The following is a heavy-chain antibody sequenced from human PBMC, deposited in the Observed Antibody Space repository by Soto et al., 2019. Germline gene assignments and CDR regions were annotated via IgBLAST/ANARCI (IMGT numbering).Heavy chain of an antibody. V-gene: IGHV4-30-2*01. CDR3: ARGPGP. CDR2: IYHSGST. Sequence: PSETLSLTCAVSGGSISSGGYCWSWIRQPPGKGLEWIGYIYHSGSTYYNPSLKSRVTISVDRSKNQFSLKLSSVTAADTAVYSCARGPGPWGQGTLVTVSS. J-gene: IGHJ4*02. D-gene: IGHD3-10*01. CDR1: GGSISSGGYC.